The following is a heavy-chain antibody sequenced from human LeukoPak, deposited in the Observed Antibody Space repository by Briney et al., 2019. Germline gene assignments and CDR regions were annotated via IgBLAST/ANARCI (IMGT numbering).Heavy chain of an antibody. J-gene: IGHJ4*02. V-gene: IGHV3-21*04. CDR3: ANHRTPDRYHWNYFDY. CDR2: ISSSSSYI. D-gene: IGHD1-20*01. Sequence: PGGSLRLSCAASGFTFSSYSMNWVRQAPGKGLEWVSSISSSSSYIYYADSVIGRFTVSRDDSKNTLYLQMNSLRADDTAIYYCANHRTPDRYHWNYFDYWGQGTLVTVSS. CDR1: GFTFSSYS.